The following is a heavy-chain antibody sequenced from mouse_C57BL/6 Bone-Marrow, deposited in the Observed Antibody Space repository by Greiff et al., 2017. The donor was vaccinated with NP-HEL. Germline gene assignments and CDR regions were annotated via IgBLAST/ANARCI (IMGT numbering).Heavy chain of an antibody. Sequence: VQLQQPGAELVKPGASVKLYCKASGYTFTSYWMQWVKQRPGQGLEWIGEIDPSDSYTNYHQKFKGKATLTVDTSSRTAYMQLSSLTSEDSAVYYCARSGYPWFAYWGQGTLVTVSA. CDR2: IDPSDSYT. V-gene: IGHV1-50*01. CDR1: GYTFTSYW. J-gene: IGHJ3*01. D-gene: IGHD3-1*01. CDR3: ARSGYPWFAY.